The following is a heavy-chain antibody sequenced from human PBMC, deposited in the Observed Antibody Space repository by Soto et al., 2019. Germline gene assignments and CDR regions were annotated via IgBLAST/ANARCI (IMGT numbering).Heavy chain of an antibody. D-gene: IGHD4-4*01. Sequence: LASASCRVSLYISKVDVACKTPGKGLEWVSFISTGSGTIYYADSVKGRFTTSRDNAENSLYLQMNSLRDEDTAVYYCAKPEKTTAYYYQGLDVWGHGTTVTVS. CDR3: AKPEKTTAYYYQGLDV. V-gene: IGHV3-48*02. J-gene: IGHJ6*02. CDR1: RVSLYISK. CDR2: ISTGSGTI.